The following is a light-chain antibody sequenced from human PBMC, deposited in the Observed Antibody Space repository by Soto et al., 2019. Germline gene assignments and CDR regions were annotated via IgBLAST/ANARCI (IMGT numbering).Light chain of an antibody. CDR1: QSVSSY. CDR3: QQRSKWLT. V-gene: IGKV3-11*01. CDR2: DAS. J-gene: IGKJ4*01. Sequence: EIVLTQSPATLSLSPGERATLSCRASQSVSSYLAWYQQKPGQAPRLLIYDASNRATGIPARFSGSGSGTDFTFTISSLEPEDFAVYYCQQRSKWLTFGGGTKVEIK.